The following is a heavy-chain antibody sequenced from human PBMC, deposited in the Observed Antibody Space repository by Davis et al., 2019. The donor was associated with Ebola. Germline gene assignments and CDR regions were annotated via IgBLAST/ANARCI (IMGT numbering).Heavy chain of an antibody. J-gene: IGHJ4*02. CDR1: GGTFSSYA. D-gene: IGHD6-19*01. CDR2: ISAYNGNT. Sequence: AASVKVSCKASGGTFSSYAISWVRQAPGQGLEWMGWISAYNGNTNYAQKLQGRVTMTTDTSTSTAYMELRSLRSDDTAVYYCARRDSSGWYIRFDYWGQGTLVTVSS. CDR3: ARRDSSGWYIRFDY. V-gene: IGHV1-18*01.